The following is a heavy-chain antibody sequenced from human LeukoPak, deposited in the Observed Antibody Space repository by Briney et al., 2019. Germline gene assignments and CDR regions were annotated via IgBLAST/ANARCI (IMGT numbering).Heavy chain of an antibody. CDR3: ARDRYDFWSGYYPFDY. D-gene: IGHD3-3*01. CDR1: GGSFSGYY. J-gene: IGHJ4*02. Sequence: KPSETLSLTCAVYGGSFSGYYWSWIRQPPGKGLEWIGEINHSGSTNYNPSLKSRVTISVDTSKNQFSLKLSSVTAADTAVYYCARDRYDFWSGYYPFDYWGQGTLVTVSS. V-gene: IGHV4-34*01. CDR2: INHSGST.